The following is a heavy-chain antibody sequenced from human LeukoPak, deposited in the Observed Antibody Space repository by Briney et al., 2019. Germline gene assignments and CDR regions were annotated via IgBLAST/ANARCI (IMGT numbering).Heavy chain of an antibody. V-gene: IGHV3-11*04. CDR2: ISSSGSTI. Sequence: GGSLRLSCAASGFTFSDYYMSWIRQAPGKGLEWVSYISSSGSTIYYADSVKGRFTISRDNAKNSLYLQMNSLRAEDTAVYYCARVGYYDSSGYYSVDAFDIWGQGTMVTVSS. CDR1: GFTFSDYY. D-gene: IGHD3-22*01. J-gene: IGHJ3*02. CDR3: ARVGYYDSSGYYSVDAFDI.